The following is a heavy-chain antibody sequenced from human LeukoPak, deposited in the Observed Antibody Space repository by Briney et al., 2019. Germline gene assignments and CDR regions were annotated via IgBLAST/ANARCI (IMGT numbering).Heavy chain of an antibody. Sequence: GGSLRLSCAASGFTFSSYGMHWVRQAPGKGLEWVSYISSSSSTIYYADSVKGRFTISRDNAKNSLYLQMNSLRAEDTAVYYCARANTLKHCSSTSCPDYWGQGTLVTVSS. CDR2: ISSSSSTI. J-gene: IGHJ4*02. CDR1: GFTFSSYG. CDR3: ARANTLKHCSSTSCPDY. V-gene: IGHV3-48*01. D-gene: IGHD2-2*01.